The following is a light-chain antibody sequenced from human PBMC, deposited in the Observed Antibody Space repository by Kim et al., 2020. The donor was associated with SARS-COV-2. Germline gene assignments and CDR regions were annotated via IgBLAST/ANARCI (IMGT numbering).Light chain of an antibody. CDR3: GSWDDSLSGRV. J-gene: IGLJ3*02. CDR2: NDN. V-gene: IGLV1-44*01. CDR1: RSNVGNNP. Sequence: QSVLTQPPSASGTPGQTVTISCSGRRSNVGNNPVTWFQQVPGTAPKLLMSNDNQRPSGVPDRFSASKSGTSASLAISGLQSEDEAVYYCGSWDDSLSGRVFGGGTPLTVL.